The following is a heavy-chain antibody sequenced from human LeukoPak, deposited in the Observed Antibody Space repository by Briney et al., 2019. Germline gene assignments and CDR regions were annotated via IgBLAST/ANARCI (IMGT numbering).Heavy chain of an antibody. J-gene: IGHJ4*02. V-gene: IGHV4-4*02. CDR3: AYSHDYVWGN. CDR2: VIHSGST. Sequence: SETLSLTCAVSGGSISSGTWWSWARQPPGKGLEWIGEVIHSGSTKCNPSLESRVSMSVDKSRNQFSLKLNSLTAADTAIYYCAYSHDYVWGNWGQGTLVTVSS. D-gene: IGHD3-16*01. CDR1: GGSISSGTW.